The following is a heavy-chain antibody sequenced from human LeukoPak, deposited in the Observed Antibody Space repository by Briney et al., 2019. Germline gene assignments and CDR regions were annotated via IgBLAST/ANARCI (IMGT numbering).Heavy chain of an antibody. Sequence: GGSLRLSCAASGFTFSSYAMSWVRQAPGKGLEWVSAISGSGGSTYYADSVKGRFTISRDNSKNTLYLQMNSLRAEDTAVYYCARGKLYSSSLPTNWFDPWGQGTLVTVSS. CDR3: ARGKLYSSSLPTNWFDP. CDR1: GFTFSSYA. D-gene: IGHD6-13*01. V-gene: IGHV3-23*01. CDR2: ISGSGGST. J-gene: IGHJ5*02.